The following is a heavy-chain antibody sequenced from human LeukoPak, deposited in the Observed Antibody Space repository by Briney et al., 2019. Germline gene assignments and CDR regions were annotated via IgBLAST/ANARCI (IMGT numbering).Heavy chain of an antibody. D-gene: IGHD5-24*01. CDR1: GFTFSNYW. J-gene: IGHJ4*02. Sequence: GGSLRLSCAASGFTFSNYWMTWVRQAPGKGLGWVANIKQDESEKYYVDSVKGRFTISRDNAKNSLYLQMNSLRAEDTAVYYCARDRDGPDYWGQGTLVTVSS. CDR3: ARDRDGPDY. CDR2: IKQDESEK. V-gene: IGHV3-7*01.